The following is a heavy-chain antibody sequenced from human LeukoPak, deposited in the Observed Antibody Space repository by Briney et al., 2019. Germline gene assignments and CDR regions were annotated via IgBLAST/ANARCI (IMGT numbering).Heavy chain of an antibody. CDR1: GYTFTGYY. J-gene: IGHJ5*02. Sequence: ASVKVSCKASGYTFTGYYMHWVRQAPGQGLEWMGWINPNSGGTNYAQKFQGRVTMTRDTSISTAYMELSRLRSDDTAVYYCARDYPMYYYDSSGYYLAWFDPWDQGTLVTVSS. CDR3: ARDYPMYYYDSSGYYLAWFDP. CDR2: INPNSGGT. V-gene: IGHV1-2*02. D-gene: IGHD3-22*01.